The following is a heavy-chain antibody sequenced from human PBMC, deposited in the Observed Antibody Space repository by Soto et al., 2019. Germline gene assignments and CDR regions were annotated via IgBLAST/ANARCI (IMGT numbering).Heavy chain of an antibody. CDR3: ARQHCSGGSCSHEFDP. CDR1: GYSFTSYW. V-gene: IGHV5-51*01. J-gene: IGHJ5*02. Sequence: GESLKISCKGSGYSFTSYWIGWVRQMPGKGLEWMGIIYPGDSDTRYSPSFQGQVTISADKSISTAYLQWSSLKASDTAMYYCARQHCSGGSCSHEFDPWGQGTLVTVSS. CDR2: IYPGDSDT. D-gene: IGHD2-15*01.